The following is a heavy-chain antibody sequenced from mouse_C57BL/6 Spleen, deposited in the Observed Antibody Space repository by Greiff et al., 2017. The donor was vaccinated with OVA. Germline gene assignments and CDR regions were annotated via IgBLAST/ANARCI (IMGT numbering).Heavy chain of an antibody. CDR3: ARSYYGSSYDGY. Sequence: VQLQQPGAELVKPGASVKLSCKASGYTFTSYWMQWVKQRPGQGLEWIGEIDPSDSYTNYNQKFKGKATLTVDTSSSQAYMQLSSLTSEDSAVYYCARSYYGSSYDGYWGQGTTLTVSS. V-gene: IGHV1-50*01. CDR1: GYTFTSYW. D-gene: IGHD1-1*01. CDR2: IDPSDSYT. J-gene: IGHJ2*01.